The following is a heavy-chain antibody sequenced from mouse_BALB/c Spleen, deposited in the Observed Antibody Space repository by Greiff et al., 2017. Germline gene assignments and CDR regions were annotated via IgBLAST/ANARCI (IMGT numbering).Heavy chain of an antibody. Sequence: QVTLTESGPGLLQPSQTLSLTCSFSGYSLSTSGMGVGWIRQPSVKGLAWLAHIWWDDDKYYNTALKSGRTISKDTSKNQVFLKISSVDTADTATYYWARIRGDWYFDVWGAGTTVTVSS. CDR3: ARIRGDWYFDV. CDR1: GYSLSTSGMG. CDR2: IWWDDDK. J-gene: IGHJ1*01. V-gene: IGHV8-8*01.